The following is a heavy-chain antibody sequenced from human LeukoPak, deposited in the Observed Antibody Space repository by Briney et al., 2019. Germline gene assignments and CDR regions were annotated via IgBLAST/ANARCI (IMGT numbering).Heavy chain of an antibody. D-gene: IGHD5-24*01. CDR2: ISGSGHRT. V-gene: IGHV3-23*01. CDR1: GFTFSSYA. J-gene: IGHJ4*02. CDR3: ARDVNNFYYFDH. Sequence: GGSLRLSCAASGFTFSSYAMSWVRQAPGKGLEWVSAISGSGHRTYYADSVKGRFTISRDNSMNRVYLQMNSLRVEDAAMYYCARDVNNFYYFDHWGQGTLVTVSS.